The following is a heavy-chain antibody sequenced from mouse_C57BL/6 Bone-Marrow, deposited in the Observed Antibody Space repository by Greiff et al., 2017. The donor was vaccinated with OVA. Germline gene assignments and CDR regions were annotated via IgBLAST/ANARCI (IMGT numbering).Heavy chain of an antibody. CDR2: IHPSDSDT. J-gene: IGHJ4*01. Sequence: QVQLQQPGAELVKPGASVKMSCKASGYTFTNYWMHWVKQRPGQGLEWIGRIHPSDSDTNYNQKFKGKATLTVDKSSSTAYMQLSSLTAEDSAVYYCAIGGSSSFYYAMDYWGQGTSVTVSS. CDR3: AIGGSSSFYYAMDY. CDR1: GYTFTNYW. D-gene: IGHD1-1*01. V-gene: IGHV1-74*01.